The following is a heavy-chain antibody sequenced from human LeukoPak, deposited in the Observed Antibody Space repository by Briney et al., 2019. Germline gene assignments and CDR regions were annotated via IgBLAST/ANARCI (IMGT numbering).Heavy chain of an antibody. CDR1: GGSISSYY. J-gene: IGHJ5*02. CDR2: IYYSGST. D-gene: IGHD6-19*01. Sequence: SETLSLTCTVSGGSISSYYWSWIRQPPGKELEWIGYIYYSGSTNYNPSLKSRVTISIDTSKNQFSLKVTSATAADTAVYYCARRRGWQFDPWGQGTLVTVSS. V-gene: IGHV4-59*01. CDR3: ARRRGWQFDP.